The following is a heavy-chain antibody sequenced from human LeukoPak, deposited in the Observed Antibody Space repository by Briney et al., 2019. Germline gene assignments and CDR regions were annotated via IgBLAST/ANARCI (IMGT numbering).Heavy chain of an antibody. CDR2: ISSSSTTI. CDR1: GFIFSSYS. Sequence: GGSLRLSCAASGFIFSSYSMSWVRQAPGKGLEWLSYISSSSTTIYYADSVKGRFTISKDNAKNSLYLQMNSLKAEDTAVYYCARNRFPITGTTNNYYYMDVWGKGTTVTVSS. CDR3: ARNRFPITGTTNNYYYMDV. D-gene: IGHD1-7*01. J-gene: IGHJ6*03. V-gene: IGHV3-48*04.